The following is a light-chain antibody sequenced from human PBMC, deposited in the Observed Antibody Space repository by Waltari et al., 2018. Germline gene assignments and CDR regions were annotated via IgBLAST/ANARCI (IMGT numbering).Light chain of an antibody. CDR3: VQALQTPPWT. CDR2: LGS. Sequence: DIVMTQSPLSLPVTPGEPASISCRSSQSLLHSNGYNYLDWYLQKPGQSPQLLIYLGSNRASAVPDRFSGSGSGTDFTLKISRVEAEDVGVYYCVQALQTPPWTFGQGTRLEI. V-gene: IGKV2-28*01. CDR1: QSLLHSNGYNY. J-gene: IGKJ5*01.